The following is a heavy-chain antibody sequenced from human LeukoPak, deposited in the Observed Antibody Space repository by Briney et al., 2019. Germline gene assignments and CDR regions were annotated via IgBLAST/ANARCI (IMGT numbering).Heavy chain of an antibody. CDR1: GGSISSSSYY. CDR3: ARTEEAADDAFDI. Sequence: KPSETLSLTSTVSGGSISSSSYYWGWIRQPPGKGLEWIGCIYYSGSTYYNPSLKSRVTISVDTSKNQFSLKLSSVTAADTAVYYCARTEEAADDAFDIWGQGTMVTVSS. V-gene: IGHV4-39*07. D-gene: IGHD6-13*01. J-gene: IGHJ3*02. CDR2: IYYSGST.